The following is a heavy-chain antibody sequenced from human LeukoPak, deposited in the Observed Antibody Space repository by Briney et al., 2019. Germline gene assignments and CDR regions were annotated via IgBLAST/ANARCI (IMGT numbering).Heavy chain of an antibody. CDR2: FGTRSTSI. J-gene: IGHJ4*02. D-gene: IGHD3-22*01. CDR1: GFTFSGYS. CDR3: AREVSEGFDF. Sequence: GGSLRLSCTASGFTFSGYSMNWIRQAPGKGLEWVSSFGTRSTSIYHAGSVKGRFATSRDNAKNSLYLQMNSLRAEDTALYYCAREVSEGFDFWGQGTLVTVSS. V-gene: IGHV3-21*01.